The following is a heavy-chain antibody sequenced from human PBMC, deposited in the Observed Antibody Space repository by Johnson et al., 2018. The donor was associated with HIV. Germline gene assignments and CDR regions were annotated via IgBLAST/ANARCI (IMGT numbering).Heavy chain of an antibody. Sequence: HVQLVESGGGVVQPGMSLRLSCAASGFTFSSYAMHWVRQAPGKGLEWVALISYDGTNKYYADSVKGRFTISRDNSKNTLYLQMNSLRAEDTAVYYCAREELEPDVFDIWGRGTLVTISS. CDR1: GFTFSSYA. CDR2: ISYDGTNK. J-gene: IGHJ3*02. CDR3: AREELEPDVFDI. D-gene: IGHD1-1*01. V-gene: IGHV3-30-3*01.